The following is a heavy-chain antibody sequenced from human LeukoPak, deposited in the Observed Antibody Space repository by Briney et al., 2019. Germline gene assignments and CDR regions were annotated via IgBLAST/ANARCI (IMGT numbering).Heavy chain of an antibody. D-gene: IGHD5-12*01. CDR3: PRGDDYKSTLFDY. V-gene: IGHV4-59*01. CDR1: CAYINRYF. Sequence: SETLSLTCTVSCAYINRYFWYWIRQPPGKELEWIGYISSGGSTNYNPSLKSRVTISIDTSKNQFSLKLTSATAADTAVYYCPRGDDYKSTLFDYWGQGTLVTVSS. J-gene: IGHJ4*02. CDR2: ISSGGST.